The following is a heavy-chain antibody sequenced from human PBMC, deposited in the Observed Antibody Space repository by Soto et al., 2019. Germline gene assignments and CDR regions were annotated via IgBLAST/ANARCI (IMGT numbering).Heavy chain of an antibody. CDR3: ARDRAYYGSGSHYYYYGMDV. CDR2: IYYSGST. D-gene: IGHD3-10*01. J-gene: IGHJ6*02. CDR1: GGSISSYY. Sequence: QVQLQESGPGLVKPSETLSLTCTVSGGSISSYYWSWIRQPPGKGLEWLGYIYYSGSTNYNPSLKSRVTISVDTSKNQFSLKLSSVTAADTAVYYCARDRAYYGSGSHYYYYGMDVWGQGTTVTVSS. V-gene: IGHV4-59*01.